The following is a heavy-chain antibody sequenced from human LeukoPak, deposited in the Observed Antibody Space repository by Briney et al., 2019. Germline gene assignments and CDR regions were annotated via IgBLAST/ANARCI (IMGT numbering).Heavy chain of an antibody. Sequence: GGSLRLSCAASGFTFDDYAMPWVRQAPGKGLEWVSGISWNSGSIGYADSVKGRFTISRDNAKNSLYLQMNSLRAEDTALYYCAKDTSYYYDSSGYYGRWGQGTLVTVPS. J-gene: IGHJ4*02. CDR3: AKDTSYYYDSSGYYGR. V-gene: IGHV3-9*01. CDR1: GFTFDDYA. CDR2: ISWNSGSI. D-gene: IGHD3-22*01.